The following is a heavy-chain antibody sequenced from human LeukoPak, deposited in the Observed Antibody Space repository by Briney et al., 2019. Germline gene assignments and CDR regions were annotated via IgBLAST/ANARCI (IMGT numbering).Heavy chain of an antibody. D-gene: IGHD6-19*01. CDR3: ARRTVAVAGTNYFDY. Sequence: ASVKVSCKASGYTFTDYYMHWVQQAPGKGLEWMGRVDPEDGETIYAEKFQGRVTITADTSTDTAYMELSSLRSDDTAVYYCARRTVAVAGTNYFDYWGQGTLVTVSS. CDR1: GYTFTDYY. V-gene: IGHV1-69-2*01. J-gene: IGHJ4*02. CDR2: VDPEDGET.